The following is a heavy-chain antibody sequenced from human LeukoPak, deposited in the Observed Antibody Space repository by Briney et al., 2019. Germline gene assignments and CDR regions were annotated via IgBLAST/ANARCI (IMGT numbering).Heavy chain of an antibody. V-gene: IGHV4-39*01. CDR1: GGSISSSSYY. Sequence: PETLSLTCTVSGGSISSSSYYWGWIRQPPGKGLEWIGSFYYSGSTYYNPSLKSRVTISVDTSKNQFSLKLSSVTAADTAVYYCARLFKTLVPAANCIDYWGQGTLVTVSS. CDR2: FYYSGST. D-gene: IGHD2-2*01. J-gene: IGHJ4*02. CDR3: ARLFKTLVPAANCIDY.